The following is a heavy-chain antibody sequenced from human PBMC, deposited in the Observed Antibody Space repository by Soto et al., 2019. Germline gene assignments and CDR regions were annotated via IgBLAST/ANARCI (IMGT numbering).Heavy chain of an antibody. CDR3: AGGAAADYFDS. V-gene: IGHV4-4*07. Sequence: SETLSLTCTVSSGSMSTYYWSWIRQPAGKGLEWIGRIYSSGSTLYNPSLKSRVTMSVDTSKNQFSLKLSSVTAADTAVYYCAGGAAADYFDSWGQGTRVTVSS. D-gene: IGHD6-13*01. CDR2: IYSSGST. CDR1: SGSMSTYY. J-gene: IGHJ4*02.